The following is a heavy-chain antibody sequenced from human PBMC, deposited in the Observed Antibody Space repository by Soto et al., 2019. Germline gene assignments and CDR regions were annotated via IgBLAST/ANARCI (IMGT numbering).Heavy chain of an antibody. CDR2: INHSGST. CDR3: ARDVVVRYYYYGMDV. Sequence: SEALSLTCAVYGGSFSGYYWSWIRQPPGKGLEWIGEINHSGSTHYNPSLKSRVTISVDTSKNQFSLKLSSVTAADTAVYYCARDVVVRYYYYGMDVWIQGTTVTVSS. J-gene: IGHJ6*02. D-gene: IGHD2-15*01. CDR1: GGSFSGYY. V-gene: IGHV4-34*01.